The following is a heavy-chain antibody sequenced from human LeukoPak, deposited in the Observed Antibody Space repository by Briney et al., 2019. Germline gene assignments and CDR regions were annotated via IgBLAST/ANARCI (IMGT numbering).Heavy chain of an antibody. CDR3: VKVLVTYTVDV. V-gene: IGHV3-30*18. Sequence: GGSLRLSCAASGFIFSSYDMHWARQAPGKGLEWVALISPDGTNKYYADSVKGRFTISRDNSKNTLYLQMNSLRGEDTAVYYCVKVLVTYTVDVWGQGTTVTVSS. CDR1: GFIFSSYD. CDR2: ISPDGTNK. D-gene: IGHD2/OR15-2a*01. J-gene: IGHJ6*02.